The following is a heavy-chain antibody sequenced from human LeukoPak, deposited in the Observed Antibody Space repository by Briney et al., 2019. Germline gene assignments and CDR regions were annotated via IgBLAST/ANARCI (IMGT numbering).Heavy chain of an antibody. D-gene: IGHD6-19*01. CDR2: INTDGTVT. CDR1: GFTFSKYW. Sequence: GGSLRLSCAASGFTFSKYWMLWVRQAPGKGLENVSRINTDGTVTTYADSVKGRFTVSRDNADNTMFLQMNSVRDEDTAVYYCATKQWLAPPPDSWGQGTPVTVSS. CDR3: ATKQWLAPPPDS. J-gene: IGHJ4*02. V-gene: IGHV3-74*01.